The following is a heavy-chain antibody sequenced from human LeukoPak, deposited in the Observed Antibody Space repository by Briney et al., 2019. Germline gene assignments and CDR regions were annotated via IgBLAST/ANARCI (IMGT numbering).Heavy chain of an antibody. D-gene: IGHD2-15*01. J-gene: IGHJ4*02. CDR1: GGSISSGSYY. V-gene: IGHV4-61*02. Sequence: SETLSLTCTVSGGSISSGSYYWSWIRQPAGKGLEWIGRIYTSGSTNYNPSLKSRVTISVDTSKNQFSLKLSSVTAADTAVYYCAGEGYCSGGSCYSTPYWGQGTLVTVSS. CDR3: AGEGYCSGGSCYSTPY. CDR2: IYTSGST.